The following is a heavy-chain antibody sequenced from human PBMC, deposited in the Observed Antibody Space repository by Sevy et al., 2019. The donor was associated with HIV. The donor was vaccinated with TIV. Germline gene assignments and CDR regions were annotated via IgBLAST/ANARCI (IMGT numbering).Heavy chain of an antibody. CDR3: ARERTYLFDY. Sequence: GGSLRLSCVTSGFTFSSYGMHWVRQAPGKGLEWVADIWYDGSNIHYADSVRGRFTISRDNSKNTLSLQMTSLRAEDTAVYYCARERTYLFDYCGQGTLATVSS. J-gene: IGHJ4*02. CDR1: GFTFSSYG. CDR2: IWYDGSNI. V-gene: IGHV3-33*01.